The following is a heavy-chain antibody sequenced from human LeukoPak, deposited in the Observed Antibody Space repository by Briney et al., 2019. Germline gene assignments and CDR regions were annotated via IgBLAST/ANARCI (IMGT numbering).Heavy chain of an antibody. CDR1: GFTFSSYW. CDR2: IKETASEK. Sequence: GGSLRLSCAASGFTFSSYWMTWVRQAPGKELAWVANIKETASEKNYVDSVRGRFTISRDNAKNSLYLQVDSLRAEDTAVYYCARESVPYAPSGDSWGQGTLVTVSS. V-gene: IGHV3-7*01. J-gene: IGHJ4*02. D-gene: IGHD3-16*01. CDR3: ARESVPYAPSGDS.